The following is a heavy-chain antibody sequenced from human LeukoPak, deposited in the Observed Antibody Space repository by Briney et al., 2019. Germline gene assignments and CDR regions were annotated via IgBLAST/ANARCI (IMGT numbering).Heavy chain of an antibody. J-gene: IGHJ4*02. CDR2: INSDGSST. CDR3: AGERSDMTDY. D-gene: IGHD3-10*01. V-gene: IGHV3-74*01. Sequence: PGGSLRLSCAASGFTFSCHWMHWVRQAPGRGLVWVSRINSDGSSTSYADSVKGRFTISRDNAKNTLYLQMNSLRADDTAVYYCAGERSDMTDYWGQGTLVTVSS. CDR1: GFTFSCHW.